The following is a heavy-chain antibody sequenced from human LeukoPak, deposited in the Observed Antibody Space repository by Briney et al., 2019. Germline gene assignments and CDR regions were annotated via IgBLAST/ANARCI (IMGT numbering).Heavy chain of an antibody. D-gene: IGHD1-26*01. V-gene: IGHV6-1*01. J-gene: IGHJ3*02. Sequence: SQTLSLTCAISGDSVSSNSAAWNWIRQSPSRGLEWLGRTYYRSKWYNDYAVSVKSRITINPDTSKTQFSLQLNSVTPEDTAVCYCARDIGGYLLSLGAFDIWGQGTMVTVSS. CDR3: ARDIGGYLLSLGAFDI. CDR1: GDSVSSNSAA. CDR2: TYYRSKWYN.